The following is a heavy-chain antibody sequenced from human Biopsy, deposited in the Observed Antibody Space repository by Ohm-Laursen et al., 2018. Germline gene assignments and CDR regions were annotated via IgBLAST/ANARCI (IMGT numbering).Heavy chain of an antibody. V-gene: IGHV3-23*01. CDR2: INGGGDGT. CDR1: GFRLENYA. J-gene: IGHJ4*02. CDR3: AKDLKWDVSADYFDF. Sequence: SLRLSCSASGFRLENYAMHWVRQTPGKGLEWVSSINGGGDGTFYADSVKGRFSISRDNSKNTLYLQMKSLRAEDTALYYCAKDLKWDVSADYFDFWGQGTLVTVSS. D-gene: IGHD1-26*01.